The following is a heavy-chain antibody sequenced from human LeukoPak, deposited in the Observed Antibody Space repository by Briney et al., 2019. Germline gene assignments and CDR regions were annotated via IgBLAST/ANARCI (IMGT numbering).Heavy chain of an antibody. CDR2: IYTSGST. CDR3: ARDRIVDFWSGFDY. Sequence: SETLSLTCTVSGGSISSGSYYWSWIRQPAGKGLEWIGRIYTSGSTNYNPSLKSRVTISVDTSKNQFSLKLSSVTAADTAVYYCARDRIVDFWSGFDYWGQGTLVTVPS. D-gene: IGHD3-3*01. J-gene: IGHJ4*02. V-gene: IGHV4-61*02. CDR1: GGSISSGSYY.